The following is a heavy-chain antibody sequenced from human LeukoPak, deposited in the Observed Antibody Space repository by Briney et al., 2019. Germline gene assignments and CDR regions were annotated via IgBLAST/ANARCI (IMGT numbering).Heavy chain of an antibody. J-gene: IGHJ4*02. CDR1: GFTFSSYG. Sequence: GGSLRLSCAASGFTFSSYGMHWVRQAPGKGLEWVAVIWYDGSNKYYADSVKGRFTISRDNSKNTLYLQMNSLRAEDTAVYYCASVAGGAPFDYWGQGTLVTVSS. CDR3: ASVAGGAPFDY. D-gene: IGHD6-19*01. CDR2: IWYDGSNK. V-gene: IGHV3-30*02.